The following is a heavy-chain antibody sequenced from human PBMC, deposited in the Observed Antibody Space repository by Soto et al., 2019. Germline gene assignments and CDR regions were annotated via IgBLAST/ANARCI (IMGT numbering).Heavy chain of an antibody. CDR2: MSSGGHTI. J-gene: IGHJ4*02. V-gene: IGHV3-11*01. CDR3: ARGAEGPYS. CDR1: GFIFSDDY. Sequence: GGSLRLSCAASGFIFSDDYMGWIRQAPGKGLEWVSYMSSGGHTIYYADSVKGRFTISWDNAKNSLYLQMNSLRVEDTAVYYCARGAEGPYSWGQGTLVTVSS.